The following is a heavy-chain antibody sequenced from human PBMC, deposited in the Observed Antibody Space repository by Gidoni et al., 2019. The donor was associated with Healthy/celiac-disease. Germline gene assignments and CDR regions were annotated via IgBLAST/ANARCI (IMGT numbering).Heavy chain of an antibody. J-gene: IGHJ3*02. CDR2: ISYDGSNK. D-gene: IGHD3-10*01. CDR3: ARDRRSPLSGRGAFDI. Sequence: QVQLVESGGGVVQPGRSLRLSCAASGFTFSRSAMHWVRQAPGKGLEWVAVISYDGSNKYYADSVKGRFTISRDNSKNTLYLQMNSLRAEDTAVYYCARDRRSPLSGRGAFDIWGQGTMVTVSS. CDR1: GFTFSRSA. V-gene: IGHV3-30*04.